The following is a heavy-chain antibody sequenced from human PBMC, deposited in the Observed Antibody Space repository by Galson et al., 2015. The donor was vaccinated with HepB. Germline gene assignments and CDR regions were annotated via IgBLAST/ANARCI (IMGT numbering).Heavy chain of an antibody. D-gene: IGHD6-19*01. Sequence: SLRLSCAASGFTFDDYAMHWVRQAPGKGLEWVSGISWNSGSIGYADSVKGRFTISRDNAKNSLYLQMNSLRAEDTALYYCAKGLVGGVAGLFDYWGQGTLVTVSS. CDR2: ISWNSGSI. J-gene: IGHJ4*02. CDR3: AKGLVGGVAGLFDY. CDR1: GFTFDDYA. V-gene: IGHV3-9*01.